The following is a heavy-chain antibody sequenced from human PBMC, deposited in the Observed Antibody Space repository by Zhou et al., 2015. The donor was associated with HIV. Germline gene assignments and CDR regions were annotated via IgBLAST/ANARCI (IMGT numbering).Heavy chain of an antibody. CDR2: IIPIFGTA. D-gene: IGHD2-2*01. J-gene: IGHJ4*02. CDR1: GGTFSSYA. CDR3: ARDRFTCGGYCSSTSCCPLWYFDY. Sequence: QVQLVQSGAEVKKPGSSVKVSCKASGGTFSSYAISWVRQAPGQGLEWMGGIIPIFGTANYAQKFQGRVTITADESTSTAYMELSSLRSEDTAVYYCARDRFTCGGYCSSTSCCPLWYFDYWGQGTLVTVSS. V-gene: IGHV1-69*01.